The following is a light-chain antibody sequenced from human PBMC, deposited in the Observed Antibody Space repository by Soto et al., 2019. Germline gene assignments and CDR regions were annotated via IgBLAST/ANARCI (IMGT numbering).Light chain of an antibody. V-gene: IGLV2-23*01. CDR2: EGS. CDR3: CSYAGSSTLV. Sequence: QSALTQPASVSGSPGQSITISCTGTSNDIGSYNLVSWYQRHPGKAPKLMIYEGSKRPSGVSNRFSGSKSGNTASPTISGLQAEDEADYYCCSYAGSSTLVFGGGTKLTVL. J-gene: IGLJ2*01. CDR1: SNDIGSYNL.